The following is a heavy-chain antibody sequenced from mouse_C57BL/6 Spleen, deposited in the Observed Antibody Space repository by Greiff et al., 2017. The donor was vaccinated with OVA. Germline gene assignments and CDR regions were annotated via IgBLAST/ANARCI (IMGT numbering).Heavy chain of an antibody. CDR2: ISGGGGNT. CDR3: ARPSYGSTHFDY. J-gene: IGHJ2*01. CDR1: GFTFSSYT. Sequence: EVKLMESGGGLVKPGGSLKLSCAASGFTFSSYTMSWVRQTPEKRLEWVATISGGGGNTYYPDSVKGRFTISRDNAKNTLYLQMSSLRSEDTALYYCARPSYGSTHFDYWGQGTTLTVSS. D-gene: IGHD1-1*01. V-gene: IGHV5-9*01.